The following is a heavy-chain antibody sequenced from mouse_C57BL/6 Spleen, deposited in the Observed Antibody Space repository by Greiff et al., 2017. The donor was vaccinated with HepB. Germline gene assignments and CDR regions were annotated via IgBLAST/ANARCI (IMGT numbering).Heavy chain of an antibody. J-gene: IGHJ2*01. Sequence: QVQLQQPGAELVKPGASVKLSCKASGYTFTSYWMHWVKQSPGQGLEWIGMIHPNSGSTNYNEKFKSKATLTVDKSSSTAYMQLSSLTSEDSAVYYCARDYYGSSLLDYWGQGTTLTVSS. CDR3: ARDYYGSSLLDY. V-gene: IGHV1-64*01. CDR1: GYTFTSYW. CDR2: IHPNSGST. D-gene: IGHD1-1*01.